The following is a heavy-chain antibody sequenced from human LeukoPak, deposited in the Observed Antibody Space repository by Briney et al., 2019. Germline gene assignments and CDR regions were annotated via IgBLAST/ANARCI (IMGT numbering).Heavy chain of an antibody. CDR3: ASENGDYSGHWFDP. V-gene: IGHV1-2*06. D-gene: IGHD4-17*01. J-gene: IGHJ5*02. CDR2: INPNSGGT. Sequence: ASVKVSCKASGYTFTGYYMHWVRQAPGQGLEWMGRINPNSGGTNYAQKFQGRVTMTRDTSISTAYMELSRLRSDDTAVYYCASENGDYSGHWFDPWGQGTLVTVSS. CDR1: GYTFTGYY.